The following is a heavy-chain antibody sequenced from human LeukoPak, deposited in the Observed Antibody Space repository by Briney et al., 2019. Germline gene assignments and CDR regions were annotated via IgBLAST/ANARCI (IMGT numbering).Heavy chain of an antibody. V-gene: IGHV3-30-3*01. CDR2: ISYDGSNK. CDR3: ASLGPAALNFDY. CDR1: GFTFSSYA. D-gene: IGHD6-13*01. J-gene: IGHJ4*02. Sequence: PGGSLRLSCAASGFTFSSYAMHWVRQAPGKGLEWVAVISYDGSNKYYADSVKGRFTISRDNSKNTLYLQMNSLRAEDTAVYYCASLGPAALNFDYWGQGTLVTVSS.